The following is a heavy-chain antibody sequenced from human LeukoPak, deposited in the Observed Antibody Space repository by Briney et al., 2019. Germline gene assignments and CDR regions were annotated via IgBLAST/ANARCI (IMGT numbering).Heavy chain of an antibody. D-gene: IGHD6-19*01. CDR1: GFTFSSYS. CDR2: ISSSSSYI. CDR3: ARVSIAVASTSFEY. V-gene: IGHV3-21*01. Sequence: WGSLSLSCAASGFTFSSYSMNWVRQAPGKGLEWVSSISSSSSYIYYADSVKGRFTISRDNAKNSLYLQMNSLRAEDTAVYYCARVSIAVASTSFEYWGQGTLVTVSS. J-gene: IGHJ4*02.